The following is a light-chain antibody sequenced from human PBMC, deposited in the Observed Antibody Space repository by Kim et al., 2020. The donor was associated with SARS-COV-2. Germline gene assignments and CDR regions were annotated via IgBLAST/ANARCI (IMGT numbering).Light chain of an antibody. CDR3: QTWGTGTWV. Sequence: SVQLTCALSSGHSSLAVSWQQQRPDKGPRYLMMINSDGSHSKGDGIPDRFSGSSSGAERYLTIYRLQSEDEADYYCQTWGTGTWVFGGGTQLTVL. CDR2: INSDGSH. CDR1: SGHSSLA. J-gene: IGLJ3*02. V-gene: IGLV4-69*01.